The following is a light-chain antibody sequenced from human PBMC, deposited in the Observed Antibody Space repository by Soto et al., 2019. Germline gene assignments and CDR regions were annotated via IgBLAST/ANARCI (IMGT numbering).Light chain of an antibody. J-gene: IGKJ4*01. CDR1: QDINSY. CDR3: QQYNIYPLT. Sequence: DVQMTQSPSSLSASVGDRVTITCRASQDINSYLAWYQQKPGNAPKSLIYAASSLQTGVPSRFSGSESGTDFTLTISNLQPEDSATYYCQQYNIYPLTFGGGTMVEIK. V-gene: IGKV1D-16*01. CDR2: AAS.